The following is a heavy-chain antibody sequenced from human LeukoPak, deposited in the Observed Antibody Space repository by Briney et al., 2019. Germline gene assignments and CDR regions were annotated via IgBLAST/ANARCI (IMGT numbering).Heavy chain of an antibody. CDR3: GGYGYNYYDD. CDR2: IYYSGST. CDR1: GDSLSSSSYY. V-gene: IGHV4-39*01. J-gene: IGHJ4*02. D-gene: IGHD5-24*01. Sequence: SETLSLTCTVSGDSLSSSSYYWGSIRQPPGKGLEWIGSIYYSGSTYYNPSLKSRVTISVYTSKNQFSLKLSSMTAADTAVYYCGGYGYNYYDDWGQGTLVTVSA.